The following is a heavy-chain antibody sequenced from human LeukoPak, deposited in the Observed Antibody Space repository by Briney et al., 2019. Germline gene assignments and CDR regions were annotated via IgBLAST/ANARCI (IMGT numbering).Heavy chain of an antibody. V-gene: IGHV4-39*07. CDR1: GGSISSSSYY. J-gene: IGHJ4*02. Sequence: PSETLSLTCTVSGGSISSSSYYWGWIRQPPGKGLEWIGSIYYSGSTYYNPSLKSRVTISVDTSKNQFSLKLSSVTAADTAVYYCASRYYYGSGDLQDLDYWGQGTLVTVSS. CDR2: IYYSGST. CDR3: ASRYYYGSGDLQDLDY. D-gene: IGHD3-10*01.